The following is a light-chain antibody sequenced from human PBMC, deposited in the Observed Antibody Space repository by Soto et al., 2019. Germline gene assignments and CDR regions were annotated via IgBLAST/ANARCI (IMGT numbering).Light chain of an antibody. V-gene: IGLV2-8*01. Sequence: QSVLTQPPSASGSPGQSVTISCTGTSSDVGGYNYVSWYQQHPGRAPKLMIYEVTKRPSGVPDRFSGSESGNTASLTVSGLQAEDEADYYCSSYAGKGVFGGGTKLTVL. CDR2: EVT. CDR1: SSDVGGYNY. J-gene: IGLJ2*01. CDR3: SSYAGKGV.